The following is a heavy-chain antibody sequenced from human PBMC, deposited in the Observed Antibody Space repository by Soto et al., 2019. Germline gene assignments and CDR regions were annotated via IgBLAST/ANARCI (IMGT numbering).Heavy chain of an antibody. CDR2: IYTSGTT. V-gene: IGHV4-4*07. Sequence: SETLSLTCTFSCRSMIGYYWSWIRQPAGERLEWIGRIYTSGTTDFNPSLKGRVTMSVDTSKNQFSLKLTSVTAADTALYYCAREDYYDTGYYVVWGQGTQVTVSS. D-gene: IGHD3-9*01. J-gene: IGHJ4*02. CDR1: CRSMIGYY. CDR3: AREDYYDTGYYVV.